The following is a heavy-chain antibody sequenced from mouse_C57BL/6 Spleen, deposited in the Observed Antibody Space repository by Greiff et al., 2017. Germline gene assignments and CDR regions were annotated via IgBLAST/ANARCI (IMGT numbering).Heavy chain of an antibody. D-gene: IGHD2-3*01. J-gene: IGHJ4*01. CDR3: APDGYYDGGAMDY. V-gene: IGHV1-59*01. CDR2: IDPSDSYT. CDR1: GYTFTSYW. Sequence: VQLQQPGAELVRPGTSVKLSCKASGYTFTSYWMHWVKQRPGQGLEWIGVIDPSDSYTNYNQKFKGKATLTVDTSSSTAYMQLSSLASEDSAVYYCAPDGYYDGGAMDYWGQGTSVTVSS.